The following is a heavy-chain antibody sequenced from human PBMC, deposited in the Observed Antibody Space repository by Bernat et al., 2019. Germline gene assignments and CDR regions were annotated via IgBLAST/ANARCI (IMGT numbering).Heavy chain of an antibody. J-gene: IGHJ4*02. Sequence: QLQLQESGPGLVKPSETLSLTCIVSGGSISSGRYNWGWIRQPPGKGPEWIASIYYSGTTYYNPSLKSRVTIHVDTSKNRFSLKLSSVTAADTAVYYCARQDGSGSFSENFFDSWGQGTLVTVSA. CDR3: ARQDGSGSFSENFFDS. CDR2: IYYSGTT. V-gene: IGHV4-39*01. D-gene: IGHD3-10*01. CDR1: GGSISSGRYN.